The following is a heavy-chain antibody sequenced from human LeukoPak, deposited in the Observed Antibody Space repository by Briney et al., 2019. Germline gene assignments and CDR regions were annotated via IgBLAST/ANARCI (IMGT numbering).Heavy chain of an antibody. D-gene: IGHD6-19*01. CDR3: ARVKAVADYYYYYMDV. CDR2: MNPNSGNT. Sequence: ASVKVSCKASGYTFTSYDINWVRQATGQGLEWMGWMNPNSGNTGYAQKFQGRVTMTRNTSISTAYMELSSLRSEDTAVYYCARVKAVADYYYYYMDVWGKGTTVTISS. V-gene: IGHV1-8*02. CDR1: GYTFTSYD. J-gene: IGHJ6*03.